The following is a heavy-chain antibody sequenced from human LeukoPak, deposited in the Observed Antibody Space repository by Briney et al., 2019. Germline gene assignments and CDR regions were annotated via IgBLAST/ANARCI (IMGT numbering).Heavy chain of an antibody. CDR1: GYTFTGYY. V-gene: IGHV1-2*02. D-gene: IGHD2-15*01. Sequence: ASVKVSCKASGYTFTGYYMHWVRQAPGQGLEWMGWINPNSGGTNYAQKLQGRVTMTRDTSISTAYMELSRLRSDDTAVYYCARDAGYCSGGSCYSYFYYWGQGNLVTVSS. J-gene: IGHJ4*02. CDR2: INPNSGGT. CDR3: ARDAGYCSGGSCYSYFYY.